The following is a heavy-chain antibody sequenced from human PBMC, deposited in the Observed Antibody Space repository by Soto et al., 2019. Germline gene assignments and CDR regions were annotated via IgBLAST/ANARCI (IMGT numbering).Heavy chain of an antibody. CDR2: ISGNSGTT. CDR3: AKGRALTVFGVITPFDS. D-gene: IGHD3-3*01. V-gene: IGHV3-23*01. J-gene: IGHJ4*02. CDR1: GFNFSNYA. Sequence: EVQLLESGGDFKQPGGSLRLSCEGSGFNFSNYALNWVRQAPGKRLEWVSVISGNSGTTYYAASVKGRFTISRDNYKKTLYLQMNRLSADGRAVYYCAKGRALTVFGVITPFDSRGQGTLVTVSS.